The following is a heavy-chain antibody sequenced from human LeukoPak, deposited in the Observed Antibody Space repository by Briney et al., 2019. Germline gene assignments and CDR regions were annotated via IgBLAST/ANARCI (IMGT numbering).Heavy chain of an antibody. V-gene: IGHV3-20*04. J-gene: IGHJ4*02. CDR1: DG. Sequence: PGGSLRLSCAASDGFSWVRQAPGKGLQWVSGINWNGYSAGYADSVKGRFSISRDNAKNSLYLQMNSLRAEDTALYYCARAPNIGSYWPLDYWGQGTLVTVSS. CDR2: INWNGYSA. D-gene: IGHD1-26*01. CDR3: ARAPNIGSYWPLDY.